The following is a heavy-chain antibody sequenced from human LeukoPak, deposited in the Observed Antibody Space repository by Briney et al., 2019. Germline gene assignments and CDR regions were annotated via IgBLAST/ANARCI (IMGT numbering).Heavy chain of an antibody. CDR2: ISSSSSTI. V-gene: IGHV3-48*04. CDR3: AREDEGYCSGGSCYYFDY. CDR1: GFTFSSYS. Sequence: GGSLRLSCAASGFTFSSYSMNWVRQAPGKGLEWVSYISSSSSTIYYADSVKGRFTISRDNAKNSLYLQMNSLRAEDTAVYYCAREDEGYCSGGSCYYFDYWGQGTLVTVSS. J-gene: IGHJ4*02. D-gene: IGHD2-15*01.